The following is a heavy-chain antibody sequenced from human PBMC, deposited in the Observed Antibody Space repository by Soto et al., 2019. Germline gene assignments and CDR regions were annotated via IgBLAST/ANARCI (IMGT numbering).Heavy chain of an antibody. J-gene: IGHJ4*02. Sequence: QVQLVESGGGVVQPGRSLRLSCAASGFTFSSYAMHWVRQAPGKGLEWVAVISYDGSNKHYADSVKGRFTISRDNSKNTLYLQMNSLRAEDTAVYYCASIPLGTTVTKMTDYWGQGTLVTVSS. CDR1: GFTFSSYA. D-gene: IGHD4-17*01. CDR2: ISYDGSNK. V-gene: IGHV3-30-3*01. CDR3: ASIPLGTTVTKMTDY.